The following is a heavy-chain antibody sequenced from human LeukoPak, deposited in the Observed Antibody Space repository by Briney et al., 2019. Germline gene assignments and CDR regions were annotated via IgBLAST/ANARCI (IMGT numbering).Heavy chain of an antibody. V-gene: IGHV3-30*02. D-gene: IGHD3-10*01. J-gene: IGHJ6*03. CDR1: GFTFSSYG. CDR3: AKGGAMVRGVTALWDYYYYMDV. Sequence: PGGSLRLSCAASGFTFSSYGMHWVHQAPGKGLEWVAFIRYDGSNKYYADSVKGRFTISRDNSKNTLYLQMNSLRAEDTAVYYCAKGGAMVRGVTALWDYYYYMDVWGKGTTVTISS. CDR2: IRYDGSNK.